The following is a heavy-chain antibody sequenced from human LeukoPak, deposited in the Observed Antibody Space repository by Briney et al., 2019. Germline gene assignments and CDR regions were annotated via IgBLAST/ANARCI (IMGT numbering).Heavy chain of an antibody. V-gene: IGHV3-30-3*01. Sequence: GKGLEWVAVISYDGSNKYYADSVKGRFTISRDNAQNSLYLQMNGLRVEDTAVYYCTRRLDDWGQGTLVTVSS. CDR2: ISYDGSNK. D-gene: IGHD3-16*01. J-gene: IGHJ4*02. CDR3: TRRLDD.